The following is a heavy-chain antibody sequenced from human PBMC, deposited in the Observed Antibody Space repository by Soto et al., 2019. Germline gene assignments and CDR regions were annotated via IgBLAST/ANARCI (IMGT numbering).Heavy chain of an antibody. D-gene: IGHD6-6*01. CDR3: ARGTIVARQHLDY. J-gene: IGHJ4*02. CDR2: ISIRGGDE. Sequence: GGSLRLSCAASGFTFSSYAMHWARQAPGKGLEWVTVISIRGGDEYYAESVRGRFTISRDDSKNTLYLQMDSLRVEDAAVYYCARGTIVARQHLDYWGQGTLVTVSS. CDR1: GFTFSSYA. V-gene: IGHV3-30*03.